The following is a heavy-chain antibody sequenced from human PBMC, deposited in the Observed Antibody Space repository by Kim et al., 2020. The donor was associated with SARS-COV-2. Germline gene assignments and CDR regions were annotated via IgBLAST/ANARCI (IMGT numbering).Heavy chain of an antibody. J-gene: IGHJ5*02. Sequence: STADTPSLKSRVTISADTDKNRYSRKLSSVTAADTAVYYCARSRWFDPWGQGILVTVSS. V-gene: IGHV4-59*01. CDR3: ARSRWFDP. CDR2: ST.